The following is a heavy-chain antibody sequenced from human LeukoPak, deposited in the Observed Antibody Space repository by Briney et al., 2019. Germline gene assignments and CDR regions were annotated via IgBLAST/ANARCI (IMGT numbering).Heavy chain of an antibody. CDR2: ISSTGGTT. CDR3: AKDLGTTWYYDFWSGYDY. V-gene: IGHV3-23*01. J-gene: IGHJ4*02. D-gene: IGHD3-3*01. CDR1: GFSFSDYG. Sequence: PGGSLRLSCAASGFSFSDYGMSWVRQAPGKGLEWISSISSTGGTTYYADSVKGRFTISRDNSKNTLYLQMNSLRAEDTAVYYCAKDLGTTWYYDFWSGYDYWGQGTLVTVSS.